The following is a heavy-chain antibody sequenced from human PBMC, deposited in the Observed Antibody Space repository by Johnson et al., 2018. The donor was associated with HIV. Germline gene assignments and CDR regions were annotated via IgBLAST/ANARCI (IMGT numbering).Heavy chain of an antibody. J-gene: IGHJ3*02. D-gene: IGHD1-26*01. CDR3: ASSESFGAFDI. CDR2: IYSGGST. Sequence: VQLVESGGGLVQPGGSLRLPCAASGFSFRSYVMNGVRQAPGKGLEWVSIIYSGGSTYYADSVKGRFTISRDNSKNTLYLQMNSLRAEDTAVYYCASSESFGAFDIWGQGTMITVSS. V-gene: IGHV3-66*02. CDR1: GFSFRSYV.